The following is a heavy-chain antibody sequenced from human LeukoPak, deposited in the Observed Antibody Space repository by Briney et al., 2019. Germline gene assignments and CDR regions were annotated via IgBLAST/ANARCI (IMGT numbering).Heavy chain of an antibody. D-gene: IGHD5-18*01. J-gene: IGHJ6*02. Sequence: GGSLRLSCAASGFTFSSYAMSWVRQAPGKGLEWVSAISGSGGSTYYADSVKGRFTISRDNSKNTLYLQRNSLRAEDTAVYYCARAGYSYGYRSYYYYYGMDVWGQGTTVTVSS. V-gene: IGHV3-23*01. CDR2: ISGSGGST. CDR3: ARAGYSYGYRSYYYYYGMDV. CDR1: GFTFSSYA.